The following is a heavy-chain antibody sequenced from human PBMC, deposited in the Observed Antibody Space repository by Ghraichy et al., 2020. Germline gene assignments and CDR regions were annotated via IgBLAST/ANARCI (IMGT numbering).Heavy chain of an antibody. D-gene: IGHD3-3*01. V-gene: IGHV3-49*03. CDR3: SRSFGVVIIQEATDY. CDR2: IRSKAYGGTT. J-gene: IGHJ4*02. CDR1: GFTFGDYA. Sequence: GGSLRLSCTASGFTFGDYAMSWFRQAPGKGLEWVGFIRSKAYGGTTEYAASVKGRFTISRDDSKSIAYLQMNSLKTEDTAVYYCSRSFGVVIIQEATDYWGQGTLVTVSS.